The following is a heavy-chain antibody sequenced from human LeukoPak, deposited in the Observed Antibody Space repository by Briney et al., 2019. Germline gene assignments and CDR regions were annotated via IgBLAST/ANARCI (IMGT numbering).Heavy chain of an antibody. Sequence: ASVKVSCKASGYTFTGYYMHWVRQAPGQGLEWMGWTNPNSGGTNYAQKFQGWVTMTRDTSISTAYMELSRLRSDDTAVYYCARDGDIVVVPAAKRVRVDIWGQGTMVTVSS. V-gene: IGHV1-2*04. CDR3: ARDGDIVVVPAAKRVRVDI. CDR2: TNPNSGGT. D-gene: IGHD2-2*01. J-gene: IGHJ3*02. CDR1: GYTFTGYY.